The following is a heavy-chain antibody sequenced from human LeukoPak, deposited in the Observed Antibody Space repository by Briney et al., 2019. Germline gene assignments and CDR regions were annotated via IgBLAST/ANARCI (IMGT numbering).Heavy chain of an antibody. D-gene: IGHD2-2*01. Sequence: AGGSLRLSCAASGFTFSSHCMNWVRQPPGKGLEWIGEINHSGSTNYNPSLKSRVTISVDTSKNQFSLKLSSVTAADTAVYYCARGIIVVVPAARKHGMDVWGQGTTVTVSS. CDR1: GFTFSSHC. V-gene: IGHV4-34*01. J-gene: IGHJ6*02. CDR2: INHSGST. CDR3: ARGIIVVVPAARKHGMDV.